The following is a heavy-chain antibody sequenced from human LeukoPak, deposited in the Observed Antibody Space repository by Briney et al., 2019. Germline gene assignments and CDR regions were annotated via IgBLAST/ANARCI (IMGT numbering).Heavy chain of an antibody. J-gene: IGHJ6*03. D-gene: IGHD1-26*01. Sequence: SETLSLTCAVYGGSFSGYYWSWIRQPPGKGLEWIGEINHSGSTNYNPSLKSRVTVSVDTSKNQFSLKLSSVTAADTAVYYCSGSYLYYYYYYMHVWGKGTTVTISS. CDR3: SGSYLYYYYYYMHV. CDR2: INHSGST. CDR1: GGSFSGYY. V-gene: IGHV4-34*03.